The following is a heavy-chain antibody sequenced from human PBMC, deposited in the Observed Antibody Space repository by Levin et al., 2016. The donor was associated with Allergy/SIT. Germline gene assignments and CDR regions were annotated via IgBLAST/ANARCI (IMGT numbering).Heavy chain of an antibody. Sequence: GESLKISCAASGFTFSSYAMSWVRQAPGKGLEWVSAISGSGGSTYYADSVKGRFTISRDNSKNTLYLQMNSLRAEDTAVYYCAKELSVAETHPFDYWGQGTLVTVSS. CDR3: AKELSVAETHPFDY. CDR1: GFTFSSYA. J-gene: IGHJ4*02. CDR2: ISGSGGST. D-gene: IGHD6-19*01. V-gene: IGHV3-23*01.